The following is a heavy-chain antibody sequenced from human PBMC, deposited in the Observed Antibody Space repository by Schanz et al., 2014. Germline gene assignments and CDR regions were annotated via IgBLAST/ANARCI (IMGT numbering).Heavy chain of an antibody. V-gene: IGHV1-18*04. CDR1: GYTFTSYY. Sequence: QVQLVQSGAEVKKPGASVKVSCEASGYTFTSYYMHWVRQAPGQGLEWMGWISVYHGHTNYAEKVHGRVTMTTDTSTSTAYMELRSLISDDTAVYYCVRDAGWAFGDYHGMDVWGQGTLVTVSS. J-gene: IGHJ6*02. CDR3: VRDAGWAFGDYHGMDV. D-gene: IGHD3-10*01. CDR2: ISVYHGHT.